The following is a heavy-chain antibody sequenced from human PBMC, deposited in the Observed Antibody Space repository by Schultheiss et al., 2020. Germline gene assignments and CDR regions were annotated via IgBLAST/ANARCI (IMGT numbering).Heavy chain of an antibody. D-gene: IGHD3-16*01. CDR3: ARAGELLGYYYGMDV. Sequence: SATLSLTCAVYGGSFSGYYWGWIRQPPGKGLEWIGEINHSGSTNYNPSLKSRVTISVDTSKNQFSLKLSSVTAADTAVYYCARAGELLGYYYGMDVWGQGTTVTVSS. CDR2: INHSGST. J-gene: IGHJ6*02. V-gene: IGHV4-34*01. CDR1: GGSFSGYY.